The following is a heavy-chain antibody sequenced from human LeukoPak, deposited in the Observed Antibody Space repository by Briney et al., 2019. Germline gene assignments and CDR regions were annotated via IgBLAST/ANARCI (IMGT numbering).Heavy chain of an antibody. J-gene: IGHJ5*02. CDR1: GGSISSYY. CDR2: IYYSGST. V-gene: IGHV4-59*01. CDR3: VKDVGSRTDR. Sequence: SETLSLTCTVSGGSISSYYWSWIRQPPGKGLEWIGYIYYSGSTNYNPSLKSRVTISADTSKNQFSLKLSSVTAADTAVYYCVKDVGSRTDRWGQGTLVSVSS. D-gene: IGHD6-13*01.